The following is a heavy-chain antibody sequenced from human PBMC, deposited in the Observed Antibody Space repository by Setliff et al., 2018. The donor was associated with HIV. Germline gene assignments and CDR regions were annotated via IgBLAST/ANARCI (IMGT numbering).Heavy chain of an antibody. D-gene: IGHD4-17*01. CDR1: GGSFSGYY. CDR2: IYTSGST. Sequence: SETLSLTCAVYGGSFSGYYWSWIRQPAGKGLEWIGRIYTSGSTNYNPSLKSRVTISVDTSKNQFSLKLSSVTAADTAVYYCARGERDYGQQDAFDIWGQGTMVTVSS. CDR3: ARGERDYGQQDAFDI. J-gene: IGHJ3*02. V-gene: IGHV4-59*10.